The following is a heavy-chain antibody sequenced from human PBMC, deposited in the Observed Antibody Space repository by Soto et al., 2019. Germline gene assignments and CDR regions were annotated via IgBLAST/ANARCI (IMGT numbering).Heavy chain of an antibody. Sequence: PVGSLRLSCAAFGFTFNSYAMHWVRQSPGKGLEWVAFISSGSDYLYYADSVKGRFTISRGNAKSSLYLQMNSLTDDDTALYYCASEFCSGGSCYSRLFVYWGPGSLVTVSS. J-gene: IGHJ4*02. CDR3: ASEFCSGGSCYSRLFVY. V-gene: IGHV3-21*04. CDR2: ISSGSDYL. D-gene: IGHD2-15*01. CDR1: GFTFNSYA.